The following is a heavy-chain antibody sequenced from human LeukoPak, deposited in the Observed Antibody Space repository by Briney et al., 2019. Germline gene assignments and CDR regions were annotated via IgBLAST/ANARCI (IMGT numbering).Heavy chain of an antibody. V-gene: IGHV3-33*01. Sequence: PGGSLRLSCAASGFTLSTYGMHWVRQAPGKGLERVAVIWYDGSNKYYADSVKGRFTISRDNSKNTMYLQMNSLRVEDTAVYFCARDHWMSSGWYPYYYDMDVWGQGTTVTVSS. CDR1: GFTLSTYG. CDR2: IWYDGSNK. CDR3: ARDHWMSSGWYPYYYDMDV. D-gene: IGHD6-19*01. J-gene: IGHJ6*02.